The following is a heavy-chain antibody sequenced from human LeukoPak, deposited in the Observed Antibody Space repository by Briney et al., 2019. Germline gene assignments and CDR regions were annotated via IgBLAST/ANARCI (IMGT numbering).Heavy chain of an antibody. V-gene: IGHV3-30-3*01. D-gene: IGHD6-19*01. CDR2: ISYDGSNK. CDR1: GFTFSSYA. CDR3: ARASDSSGWHPASY. J-gene: IGHJ4*02. Sequence: GRSLRLSCAASGFTFSSYAMHWVRQAPGKGLEWAAVISYDGSNKYYADSVKGRFTISRDNSKNTLYLQMNSLRAEDTAVYYCARASDSSGWHPASYWGQGTLVTVSS.